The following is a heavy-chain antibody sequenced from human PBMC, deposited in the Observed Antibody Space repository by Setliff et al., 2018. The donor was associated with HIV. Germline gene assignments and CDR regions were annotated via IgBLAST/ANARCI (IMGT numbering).Heavy chain of an antibody. CDR1: GYSISSGHY. D-gene: IGHD5-12*01. CDR3: ARHGAYEAYYDYMDV. Sequence: PSETLSLTCAVSGYSISSGHYWGWIRQPPGKGLEWIGSIYHSGTTYDNPSLKSRVTISVDTSKNQFSLKLSSVTAADTAVYYCARHGAYEAYYDYMDVWGQGTMVTVSS. J-gene: IGHJ6*03. V-gene: IGHV4-38-2*01. CDR2: IYHSGTT.